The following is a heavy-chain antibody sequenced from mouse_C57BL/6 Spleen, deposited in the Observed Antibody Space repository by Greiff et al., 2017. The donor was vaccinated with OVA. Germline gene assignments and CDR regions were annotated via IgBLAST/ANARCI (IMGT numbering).Heavy chain of an antibody. CDR2: IYPGDGDT. Sequence: QVQLQQSGPELVKPGASVKISCKASGYAFSSSWMNWVKQRPGKGLEWIGRIYPGDGDTNYNGKFKGKATLTADKSSSTAYMQLSSLTSEDSAVYVCARRGARPGFDYWGQGTTLTVSS. V-gene: IGHV1-82*01. CDR3: ARRGARPGFDY. J-gene: IGHJ2*01. CDR1: GYAFSSSW.